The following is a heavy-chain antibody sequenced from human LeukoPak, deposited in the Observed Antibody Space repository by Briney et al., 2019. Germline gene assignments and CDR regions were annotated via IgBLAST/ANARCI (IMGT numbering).Heavy chain of an antibody. CDR2: ISYDGSNK. D-gene: IGHD2-15*01. CDR1: GFTFRSYG. CDR3: ANASGGSCYGVCFDY. Sequence: GRSLRLFCAASGFTFRSYGMHCVREAPGKGLEWVAVISYDGSNKYYADSVRGRFTIYRDNSKNTLYLQMNSLRAEDTAVYYCANASGGSCYGVCFDYWGQGTLVTVSS. J-gene: IGHJ4*02. V-gene: IGHV3-30*18.